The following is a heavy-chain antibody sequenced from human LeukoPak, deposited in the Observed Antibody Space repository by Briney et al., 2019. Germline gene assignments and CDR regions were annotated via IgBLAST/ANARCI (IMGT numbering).Heavy chain of an antibody. V-gene: IGHV4-59*01. CDR3: ARGIAAFPLDY. J-gene: IGHJ4*02. CDR1: GGSISGYY. Sequence: SETLSLTCTVSGGSISGYYWSWIRQPAGKGLEWIGYIYYSGSTNYNPSLKSRVTISVDTSKNQFSLKLSSVTAADTAVYYCARGIAAFPLDYWGQGTLVTVSS. D-gene: IGHD6-13*01. CDR2: IYYSGST.